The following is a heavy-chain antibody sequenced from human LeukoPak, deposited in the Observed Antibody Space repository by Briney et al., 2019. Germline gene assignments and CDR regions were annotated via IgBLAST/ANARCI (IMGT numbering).Heavy chain of an antibody. CDR2: IIPIFGTA. CDR3: AREGSSGYYYGY. D-gene: IGHD3-22*01. J-gene: IGHJ4*02. Sequence: SVKVSCXASGGTFSSYAISWVRQAPGQGLEWMGGIIPIFGTANYAQKFQDRVTITTDESTSTAYMELSSLRSEDTAVYYCAREGSSGYYYGYWGQGTLVTVSS. CDR1: GGTFSSYA. V-gene: IGHV1-69*05.